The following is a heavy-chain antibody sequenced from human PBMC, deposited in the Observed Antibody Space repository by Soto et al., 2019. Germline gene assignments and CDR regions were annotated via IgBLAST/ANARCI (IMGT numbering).Heavy chain of an antibody. CDR1: GYTFTSYA. V-gene: IGHV1-3*01. Sequence: GASVKVSCKASGYTFTSYAMHWVRQAPGQRLEWMGWINAGNGNTKYSQKFQGRVTITRDTSASTAYMELSSLRSEDTAVYYCASANLGYCSGGSCPKWDYWGQGTLVTVSS. D-gene: IGHD2-15*01. CDR2: INAGNGNT. J-gene: IGHJ4*02. CDR3: ASANLGYCSGGSCPKWDY.